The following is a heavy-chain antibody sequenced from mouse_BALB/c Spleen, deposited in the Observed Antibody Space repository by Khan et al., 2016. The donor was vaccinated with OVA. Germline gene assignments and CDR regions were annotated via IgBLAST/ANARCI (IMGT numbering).Heavy chain of an antibody. V-gene: IGHV1S136*01. D-gene: IGHD4-1*01. Sequence: MQLEESGPELVEPGASVKMSCKASGYTFTNYVIHWVKQKPGQGLEWIGYINPYNAGTRYNEKFKGKATLTSDISSTTAYMELSSLTSEDSAVYYWAREASSWDFSFPYWGQGTLVTVSA. CDR1: GYTFTNYV. J-gene: IGHJ3*01. CDR2: INPYNAGT. CDR3: AREASSWDFSFPY.